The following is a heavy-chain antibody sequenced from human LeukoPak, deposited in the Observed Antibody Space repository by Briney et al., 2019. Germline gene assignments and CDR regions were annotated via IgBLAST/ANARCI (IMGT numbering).Heavy chain of an antibody. J-gene: IGHJ3*02. V-gene: IGHV3-30*02. CDR2: IRYDGSNK. CDR1: GFTFSSYG. Sequence: QSGGSLRLSCAASGFTFSSYGMHWVRQAPGKGLEWVAFIRYDGSNKYYADSVKGRFTISRDNSKNTLYLQMNSLRAEDTAVYYCARAPRLGASRVAAFDIWGQGTMVTVSS. CDR3: ARAPRLGASRVAAFDI. D-gene: IGHD3-16*01.